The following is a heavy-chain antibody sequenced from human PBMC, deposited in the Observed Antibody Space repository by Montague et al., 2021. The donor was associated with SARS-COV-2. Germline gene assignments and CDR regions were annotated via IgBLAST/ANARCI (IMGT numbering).Heavy chain of an antibody. CDR1: GDSVAGNRAA. V-gene: IGHV6-1*01. D-gene: IGHD6-19*01. CDR2: RYYRSKWNY. Sequence: CAISGDSVAGNRAAWNWVRQSPSIDLQWLVGRYYRSKWNYEYAVSLKSRITINPDTSKNQFSLQVKSMTPEDTAVYYCALAVAGRGGYDYWGQGTLVTVPS. J-gene: IGHJ4*02. CDR3: ALAVAGRGGYDY.